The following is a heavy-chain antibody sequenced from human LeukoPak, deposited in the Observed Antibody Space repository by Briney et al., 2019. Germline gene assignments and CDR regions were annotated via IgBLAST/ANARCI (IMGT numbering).Heavy chain of an antibody. CDR1: GYTFTSYA. V-gene: IGHV1-3*01. CDR3: ARDHAVVRGVPALYFDY. D-gene: IGHD3-10*01. Sequence: ASVKVPCKASGYTFTSYAMHWVRQAPGQRLEWMGWINAGNGNTKYSQKFQGRVTIIRDTSASTAYMELSSLRSEDTAVYYCARDHAVVRGVPALYFDYWGQGTLVTVSS. J-gene: IGHJ4*02. CDR2: INAGNGNT.